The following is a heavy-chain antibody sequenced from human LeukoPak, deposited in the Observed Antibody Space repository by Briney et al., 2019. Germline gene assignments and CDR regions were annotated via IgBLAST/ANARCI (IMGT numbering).Heavy chain of an antibody. CDR3: AKDSLLCSSTSCYAWYFDL. CDR2: ISGSGGST. Sequence: GGSLRLSCAASGFTFSSYAMSWVRQAPGKGLEWVSAISGSGGSTYYADSVKGRFTISRDNSKNTLYLQMNSLRAENTAVYYCAKDSLLCSSTSCYAWYFDLWGRGTLVTVSS. CDR1: GFTFSSYA. J-gene: IGHJ2*01. D-gene: IGHD2-2*01. V-gene: IGHV3-23*01.